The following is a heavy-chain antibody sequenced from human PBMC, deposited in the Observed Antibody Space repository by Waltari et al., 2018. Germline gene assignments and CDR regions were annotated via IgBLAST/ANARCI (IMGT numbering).Heavy chain of an antibody. Sequence: QVQLQESGPGLVKPSQTLSLTCTVSGGSISSGGYYWRWIRQHPGKGLEWIGYIYYSGITYYSPARNSLVTISVDTSKNQFSLKRSSVTAADTAVYYCARGYSSSWYGNFDAFDIWGQGTMVTVSS. J-gene: IGHJ3*02. D-gene: IGHD6-13*01. CDR2: IYYSGIT. CDR3: ARGYSSSWYGNFDAFDI. V-gene: IGHV4-31*01. CDR1: GGSISSGGYY.